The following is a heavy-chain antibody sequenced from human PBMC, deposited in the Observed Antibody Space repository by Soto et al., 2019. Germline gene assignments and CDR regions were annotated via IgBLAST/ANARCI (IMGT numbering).Heavy chain of an antibody. V-gene: IGHV3-11*01. D-gene: IGHD3-3*01. Sequence: GGSLRLSCAASGFTFSDYYMSWIRQAPGKGLEWVSYISSSGSTIYYADSVKGRFTISRDNAKNSLYLQMNSLRAEDTAVYYCARDQAGTIFGLPTHYYYMDVWGKGTTVTVSS. CDR1: GFTFSDYY. J-gene: IGHJ6*03. CDR3: ARDQAGTIFGLPTHYYYMDV. CDR2: ISSSGSTI.